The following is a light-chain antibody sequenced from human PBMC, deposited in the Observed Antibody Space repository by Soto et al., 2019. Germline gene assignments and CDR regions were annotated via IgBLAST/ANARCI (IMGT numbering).Light chain of an antibody. Sequence: DIQTTQAPSSVSASVGDRITITCRASQDISRWLAWYQQKPGRPPNLLIYTASTLESGFPSRFSGSGSGTDFTLTISNLQPEDFATYYCLQVDNFPLTFGGGTKGEIK. CDR2: TAS. CDR1: QDISRW. CDR3: LQVDNFPLT. V-gene: IGKV1D-12*01. J-gene: IGKJ4*01.